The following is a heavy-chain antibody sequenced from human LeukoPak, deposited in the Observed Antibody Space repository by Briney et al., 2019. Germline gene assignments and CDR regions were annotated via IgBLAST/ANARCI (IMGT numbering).Heavy chain of an antibody. J-gene: IGHJ4*02. Sequence: QPGGSLRLSCAASGFALSSYGMYWVRQTPDKGLEWVAYSRRDGTYVNYADSVKGRFIISRDNSKITLGLQMNSLRVEDTALYYCASGGPTRGTLASWGQGTLVPVSS. CDR3: ASGGPTRGTLAS. D-gene: IGHD1-26*01. V-gene: IGHV3-30*02. CDR2: SRRDGTYV. CDR1: GFALSSYG.